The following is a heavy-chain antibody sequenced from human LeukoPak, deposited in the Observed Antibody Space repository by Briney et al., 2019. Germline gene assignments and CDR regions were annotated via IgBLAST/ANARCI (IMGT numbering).Heavy chain of an antibody. CDR3: ATLPSAGPHRGYYYYGMDV. D-gene: IGHD6-13*01. V-gene: IGHV4-59*12. J-gene: IGHJ6*02. CDR2: IFGSGSS. CDR1: GGSISDYY. Sequence: SETLSLTCTVSGGSISDYYWSWIRQPPGKGLEWIGWIFGSGSSNYNPSLKSRLTISVDTSKNQFSLKLSSVTAADTAVYYCATLPSAGPHRGYYYYGMDVWGQGTTVTVSS.